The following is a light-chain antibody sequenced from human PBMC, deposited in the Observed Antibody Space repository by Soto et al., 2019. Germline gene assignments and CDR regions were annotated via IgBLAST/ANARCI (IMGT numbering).Light chain of an antibody. V-gene: IGKV4-1*01. CDR3: QQSYSTPYT. J-gene: IGKJ2*01. CDR2: WAS. Sequence: DIVMTQSPDSLAVSLGERATINCKSSQSVLYSSNNKNYLAWYQQKPGQPPKLLIYWASTRESGVPDRFSGSGSGTDFTLTISSLQAEDVAVYYCQQSYSTPYTFGQVTKLEIK. CDR1: QSVLYSSNNKNY.